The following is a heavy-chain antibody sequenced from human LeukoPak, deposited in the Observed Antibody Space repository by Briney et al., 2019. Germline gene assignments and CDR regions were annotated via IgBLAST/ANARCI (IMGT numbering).Heavy chain of an antibody. CDR1: SGSIISSNYY. Sequence: PSETLSLTCTVSSGSIISSNYYWNWIRQPPGKALEWIGYIYSSGTTNYNPSLKSRVTISVDTSKNQFSLRLTSLTAADTAVYYCARGTRWSDYWGQGTLVTVSS. V-gene: IGHV4-61*01. J-gene: IGHJ4*02. CDR2: IYSSGTT. CDR3: ARGTRWSDY. D-gene: IGHD1-1*01.